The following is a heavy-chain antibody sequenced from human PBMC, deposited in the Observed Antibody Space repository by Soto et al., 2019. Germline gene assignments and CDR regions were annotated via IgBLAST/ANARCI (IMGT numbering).Heavy chain of an antibody. CDR2: IIPIFGTA. CDR1: GGTFSSYA. J-gene: IGHJ4*02. D-gene: IGHD5-18*01. CDR3: ARAGRGYSYGAPPGDY. Sequence: QVQLVQSGAEVKKPGSSVKVSCKASGGTFSSYAISWVRQAPGQGLEWMAVIIPIFGTANYAQKFQGRVTITADESTSTAYMELSSLRSEDTAVYYCARAGRGYSYGAPPGDYWGQGTLVTVSS. V-gene: IGHV1-69*01.